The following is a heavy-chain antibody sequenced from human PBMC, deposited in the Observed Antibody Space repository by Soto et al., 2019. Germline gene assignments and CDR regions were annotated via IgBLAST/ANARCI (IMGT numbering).Heavy chain of an antibody. CDR2: IIPIFGTA. Sequence: QVQLVQSGAEVKKPGSSVKVSCKASGGTFSSYAISWVRQAPGQGLEWMGGIIPIFGTANYAQKFQGRVXIXAXXSTSTAYMELSSLRSEDTAVYYCARAELSTHTYDYWGQGTLVTVSS. J-gene: IGHJ4*02. CDR1: GGTFSSYA. CDR3: ARAELSTHTYDY. V-gene: IGHV1-69*12. D-gene: IGHD3-16*02.